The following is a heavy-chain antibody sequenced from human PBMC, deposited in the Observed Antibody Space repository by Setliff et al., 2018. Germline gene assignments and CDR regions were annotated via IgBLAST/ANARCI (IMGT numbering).Heavy chain of an antibody. CDR2: IFPKTGNT. J-gene: IGHJ4*02. D-gene: IGHD2-8*01. Sequence: ASVKVSCKSSGFTFTDYGITWVRQAPGQGLEWMGWIFPKTGNTNYAHKLQGRVSMTTDTSTGTAYMELRSLRSDDTAVYYCSRLVRFCTTSTCQGASASEHWGQGTLVTVSS. V-gene: IGHV1-18*01. CDR3: SRLVRFCTTSTCQGASASEH. CDR1: GFTFTDYG.